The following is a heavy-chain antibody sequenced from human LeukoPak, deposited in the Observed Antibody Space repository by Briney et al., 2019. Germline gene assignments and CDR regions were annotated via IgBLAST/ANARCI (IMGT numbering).Heavy chain of an antibody. CDR2: ISFDGRKK. V-gene: IGHV3-30*03. Sequence: GSLRLSCAASGFNFNNYVMHWVRQAPGKGLEWVTEISFDGRKKTYVDSVKGRFTISRDSPKNTVYLQMDSLRAEDTAVYYCARGAEKILSFGEYPSDAFDIWGQGTMVSVTS. D-gene: IGHD3-10*01. CDR3: ARGAEKILSFGEYPSDAFDI. J-gene: IGHJ3*02. CDR1: GFNFNNYV.